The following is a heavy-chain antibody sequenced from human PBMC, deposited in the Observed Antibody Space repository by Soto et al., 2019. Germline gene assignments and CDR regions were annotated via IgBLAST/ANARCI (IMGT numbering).Heavy chain of an antibody. Sequence: GESLKISCKGSGYSFTSYWIGWVRQMPGKGLEWMGIIYPGDSDTRYSPSFQGQVTISADKSIRTAYLQWSSLKASDTAMYYCARNRYYYDSSGYYLRPWYGMDVWGQGTTVTVSS. D-gene: IGHD3-22*01. CDR3: ARNRYYYDSSGYYLRPWYGMDV. CDR1: GYSFTSYW. J-gene: IGHJ6*02. CDR2: IYPGDSDT. V-gene: IGHV5-51*01.